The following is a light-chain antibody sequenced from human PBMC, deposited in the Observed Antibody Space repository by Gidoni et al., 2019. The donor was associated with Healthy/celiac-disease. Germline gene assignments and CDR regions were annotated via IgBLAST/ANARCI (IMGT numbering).Light chain of an antibody. J-gene: IGLJ1*01. Sequence: SEVAPDPACFFALGQTVRITCQGDSLRSYYGSWYQQKPGQAPVLVIYGKNKRPSGIPDRFSGSSSGNTASLTITGAQAEDEADYYCNSRDSSGNHYVFGTGTKVTVL. V-gene: IGLV3-19*01. CDR2: GKN. CDR1: SLRSYY. CDR3: NSRDSSGNHYV.